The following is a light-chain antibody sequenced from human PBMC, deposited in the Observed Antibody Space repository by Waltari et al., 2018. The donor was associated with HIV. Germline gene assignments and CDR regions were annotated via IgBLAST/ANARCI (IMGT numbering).Light chain of an antibody. V-gene: IGLV2-14*01. J-gene: IGLJ1*01. Sequence: QSALTQPASVSGSPGQSITISCTGTSSDVGGYNYVSWYQQHPGKAPKLMIYEVTNRPSGVSNRFSGSESGNTASLTISGLQAEDEADHYCSSYTSSSTQVFGTGTKVTVL. CDR2: EVT. CDR1: SSDVGGYNY. CDR3: SSYTSSSTQV.